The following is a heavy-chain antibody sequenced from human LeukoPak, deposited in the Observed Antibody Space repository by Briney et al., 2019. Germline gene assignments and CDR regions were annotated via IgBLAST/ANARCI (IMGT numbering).Heavy chain of an antibody. V-gene: IGHV4-59*11. J-gene: IGHJ5*02. Sequence: PSETLSLTCTVSGGSMRSHYWSWIWQPPGKGLEWIGYIYYSGNTNYNPSFKSRVTISVDTSKNKFSLKLSSVTAADTAVYYCARRGSPGDWFDPWGQGTLVTVSS. CDR2: IYYSGNT. CDR1: GGSMRSHY. D-gene: IGHD3-10*01. CDR3: ARRGSPGDWFDP.